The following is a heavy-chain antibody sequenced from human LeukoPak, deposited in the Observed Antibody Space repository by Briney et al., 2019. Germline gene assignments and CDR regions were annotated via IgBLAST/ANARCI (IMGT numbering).Heavy chain of an antibody. V-gene: IGHV4-59*08. J-gene: IGHJ6*02. CDR3: ATNTAMVGLYYYGMDV. Sequence: SETLSLTCNVSGGSISSYYWSWIRQPPGKGLEWIGYIYYSGTPNYNPSLKSRVTISVDTSKNQFSLKLSSVTAADTAVYYCATNTAMVGLYYYGMDVWGQGTTVTVSS. CDR2: IYYSGTP. D-gene: IGHD5-18*01. CDR1: GGSISSYY.